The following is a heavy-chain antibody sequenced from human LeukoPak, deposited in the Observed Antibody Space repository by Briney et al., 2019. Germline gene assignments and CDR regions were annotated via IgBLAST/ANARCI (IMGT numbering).Heavy chain of an antibody. J-gene: IGHJ4*02. CDR2: IIGSGGST. V-gene: IGHV3-23*01. CDR3: AKAYCSSTSCPNPY. D-gene: IGHD2-2*01. CDR1: GFTFSSYA. Sequence: PGGSLRLSCAASGFTFSSYAMSWVRQAPGKGLEWVSAIIGSGGSTYSADSVKGRFTISRDNSKNTLYLQMNSLRAEDTAVYYCAKAYCSSTSCPNPYWGQGNLVTVSS.